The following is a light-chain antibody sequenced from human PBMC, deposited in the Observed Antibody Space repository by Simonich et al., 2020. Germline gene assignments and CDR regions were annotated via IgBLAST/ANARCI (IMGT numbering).Light chain of an antibody. CDR1: QSVSSY. CDR3: QQRSNWPIT. Sequence: EIVMTQSPATLSLSPGERATLSCRASQSVSSYLAWYQQKPGQAPRLLIYDASNRATGIPARFSGSGSGTDCTRTISSLEPEDFAVYYCQQRSNWPITFGQGTRLEIK. CDR2: DAS. J-gene: IGKJ5*01. V-gene: IGKV3-11*01.